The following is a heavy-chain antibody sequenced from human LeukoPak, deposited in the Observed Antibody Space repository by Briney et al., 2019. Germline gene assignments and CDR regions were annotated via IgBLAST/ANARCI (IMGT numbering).Heavy chain of an antibody. CDR3: ARAVDFAASD. D-gene: IGHD2-2*03. Sequence: GGSLRLSCAASGFTFSSYSMNWVRQAPGKGLEWVSSISSSSSYMYYADSVKGRFTISRDNAKNSLYPEMNGLSAEDTAVYYCARAVDFAASDWGQGTLVTVSS. J-gene: IGHJ4*02. CDR2: ISSSSSYM. V-gene: IGHV3-21*01. CDR1: GFTFSSYS.